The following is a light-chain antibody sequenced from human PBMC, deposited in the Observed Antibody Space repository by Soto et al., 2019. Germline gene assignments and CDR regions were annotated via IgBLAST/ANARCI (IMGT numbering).Light chain of an antibody. CDR3: QQSYSNPRA. J-gene: IGKJ3*01. V-gene: IGKV1-39*01. CDR2: AAS. CDR1: QSIRTY. Sequence: DLQMTQSPSSLSASVGDRVTISCRASQSIRTYLHWYQQKPGKAPKLRIYAASSLQSGVPSRFSGSGFGTDFTLTISSLQAEDFASYYCQQSYSNPRAFGPGTKVDI.